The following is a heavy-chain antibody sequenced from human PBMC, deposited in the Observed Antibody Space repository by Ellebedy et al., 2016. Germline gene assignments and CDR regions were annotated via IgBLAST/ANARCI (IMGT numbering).Heavy chain of an antibody. CDR1: GFTFDDYA. J-gene: IGHJ3*02. D-gene: IGHD6-19*01. Sequence: GGSLRLSXAASGFTFDDYAMHWVRQAPGKGLEWVSGISWNSGSIGYADSVKGRFTISRDNAKNSLYLQMNSLRAEDTALYYCAKLPGYSSGWYVEADAFDIWGQGTMVTVSS. CDR2: ISWNSGSI. V-gene: IGHV3-9*01. CDR3: AKLPGYSSGWYVEADAFDI.